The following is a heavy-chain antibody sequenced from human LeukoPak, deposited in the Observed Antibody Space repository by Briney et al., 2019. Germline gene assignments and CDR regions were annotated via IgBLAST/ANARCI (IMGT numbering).Heavy chain of an antibody. CDR2: INHSGST. Sequence: SETLSLTCAVYGGSFSGYYWSWIRQPPGKGLEWIGEINHSGSTNYNPSLKSRVTISVDTSKNQFSLKLSSVTAADTAVYYCASSRKEDYFDYWGQGTLVTVSS. CDR3: ASSRKEDYFDY. D-gene: IGHD6-13*01. J-gene: IGHJ4*02. V-gene: IGHV4-34*01. CDR1: GGSFSGYY.